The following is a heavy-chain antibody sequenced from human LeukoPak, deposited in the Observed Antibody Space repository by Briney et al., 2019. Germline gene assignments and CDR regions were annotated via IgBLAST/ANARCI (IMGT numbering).Heavy chain of an antibody. CDR2: LYYSGST. V-gene: IGHV4-39*01. CDR3: ARHPSILLWSSNNSFDP. J-gene: IGHJ5*02. D-gene: IGHD3-10*01. Sequence: PSETLSLTCTVSGGSISSTSYYWGWIRQPPGKGLEWIGSLYYSGSTYYNPSLKSRVTISVDTSNNQCSLKLSSVTAADTAVYYCARHPSILLWSSNNSFDPWGQRTLVTVSS. CDR1: GGSISSTSYY.